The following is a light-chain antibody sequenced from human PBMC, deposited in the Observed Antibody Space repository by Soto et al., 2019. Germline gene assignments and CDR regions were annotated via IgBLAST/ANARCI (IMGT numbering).Light chain of an antibody. CDR1: SSNVAFYNF. CDR2: EVT. CDR3: SSYVATNSYVV. Sequence: QSALTQPPSASGSAGQSVTISCSGTSSNVAFYNFVSWYQQRPGKAPTLIIYEVTKRPSGVPDRFSGSKSGNTASLTVSGLQAEDEADYNGSSYVATNSYVVFGGGTKLTVL. J-gene: IGLJ2*01. V-gene: IGLV2-8*01.